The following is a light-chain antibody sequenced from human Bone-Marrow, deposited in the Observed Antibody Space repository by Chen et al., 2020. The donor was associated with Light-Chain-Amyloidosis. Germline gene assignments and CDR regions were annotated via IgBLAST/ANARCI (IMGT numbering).Light chain of an antibody. CDR1: QRVSSTY. CDR3: QQYDSTPLFT. V-gene: IGKV3-20*01. Sequence: DIVLTQSPGTLSVSPGERATLSCRASQRVSSTYLAWYQQKPGQAPRLLIYGASSRATGIPDRFSGSGSGTDFTLTISRVEPEDFAVYYCQQYDSTPLFTFGPGTKVDIK. J-gene: IGKJ3*01. CDR2: GAS.